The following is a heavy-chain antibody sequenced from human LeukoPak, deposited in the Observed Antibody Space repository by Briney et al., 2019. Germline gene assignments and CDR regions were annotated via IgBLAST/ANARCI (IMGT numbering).Heavy chain of an antibody. CDR2: ISYDGSNK. D-gene: IGHD5-12*01. Sequence: GRSLRLSCAASGFTFSSYGMHWVRQAPGKGLEWVAVISYDGSNKYYADSVKGRFTISRDNSKNTLYLQMNSLRAEDTAVYYCAKDYSGYDEGDAFDIWGQGTMVTVSS. CDR1: GFTFSSYG. J-gene: IGHJ3*02. V-gene: IGHV3-30*18. CDR3: AKDYSGYDEGDAFDI.